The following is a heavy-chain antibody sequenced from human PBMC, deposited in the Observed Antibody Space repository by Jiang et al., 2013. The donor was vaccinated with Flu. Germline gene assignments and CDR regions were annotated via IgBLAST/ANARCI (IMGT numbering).Heavy chain of an antibody. CDR3: VKSYGDYSYWFLDV. V-gene: IGHV3-23*01. CDR1: GFRFSRSA. CDR2: ISASGTXK. D-gene: IGHD4-17*01. Sequence: ASGFRFSRSAMNWVRQAPEKGLEWVSSISASGTXKYYADSVKGRFTMSRDNSKNTLYLQMTSLRAEDTAVYYCVKSYGDYSYWFLDVWGRGSLVIVSS. J-gene: IGHJ2*01.